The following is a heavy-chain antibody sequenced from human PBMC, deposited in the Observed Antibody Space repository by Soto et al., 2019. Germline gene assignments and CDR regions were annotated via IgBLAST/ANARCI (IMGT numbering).Heavy chain of an antibody. CDR3: ARAVYCSGGSCYERWFDP. V-gene: IGHV1-18*04. CDR1: GYTFTSYG. J-gene: IGHJ5*02. D-gene: IGHD2-15*01. CDR2: INAYNGNT. Sequence: ASVEVSCKXSGYTFTSYGISWVRQAPGQGLEWMGWINAYNGNTNYAQKLQGRVTMTTDTSTSTAYMELRSLRSDDAAVYYCARAVYCSGGSCYERWFDPWGQGTLVTVSS.